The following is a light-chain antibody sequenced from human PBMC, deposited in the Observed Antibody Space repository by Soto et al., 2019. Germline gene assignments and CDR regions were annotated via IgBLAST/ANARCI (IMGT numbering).Light chain of an antibody. V-gene: IGLV2-14*03. CDR1: RSDVGGYKH. CDR3: SSYTSVNLYV. J-gene: IGLJ1*01. Sequence: QSVLTQPASVSGSPGQSISISCTGTRSDVGGYKHVSWYQQHPGKVPRLIIFDVSSRPSGVSHRFSGSKSGDTASLTISGLQAEDEADCYCSSYTSVNLYVFGTGTKVTV. CDR2: DVS.